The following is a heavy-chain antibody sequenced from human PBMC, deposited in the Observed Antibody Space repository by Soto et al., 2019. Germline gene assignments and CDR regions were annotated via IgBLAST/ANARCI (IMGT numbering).Heavy chain of an antibody. D-gene: IGHD3-9*01. J-gene: IGHJ5*02. Sequence: GESLKISCKGSGYSFTSYWIGWVRQMPGKGLEWMGIIYPGDSDTRYSPSFQGQVTISADKSISTAYLQWSSLKASDTAMYYCARLTQTRNTDILTKYNWFDPWGQGTLVTVSS. CDR2: IYPGDSDT. CDR3: ARLTQTRNTDILTKYNWFDP. V-gene: IGHV5-51*01. CDR1: GYSFTSYW.